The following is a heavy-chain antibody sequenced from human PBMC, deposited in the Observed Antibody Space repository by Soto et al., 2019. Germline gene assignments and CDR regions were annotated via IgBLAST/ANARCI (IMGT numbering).Heavy chain of an antibody. J-gene: IGHJ4*02. CDR3: ASQTMVRGVMGY. CDR2: INHSGST. V-gene: IGHV4-34*01. Sequence: PSETLSLTCAVYGGSLSGYYWSWIRQPPGKGLEWIGEINHSGSTNYNPSLKSRVTISVDTSKNQFSLKLSSVTAADTAVYYCASQTMVRGVMGYWGQGTLVTVSS. CDR1: GGSLSGYY. D-gene: IGHD3-10*01.